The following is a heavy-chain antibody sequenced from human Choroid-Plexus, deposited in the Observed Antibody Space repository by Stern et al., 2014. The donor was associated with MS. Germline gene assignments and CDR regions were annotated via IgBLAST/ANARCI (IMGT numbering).Heavy chain of an antibody. Sequence: VQLVESGAEVMKPGASVKVSCKTSGYIFTGSYIHWVRQAPGQGLEWMAWINPNTGGPKYAQKFQGRVNMSRDTSISTGYVELSSLTSDDTAVYYCARDQRGITIFGVVTDYYYLGMDVWGQGTTVTVSS. D-gene: IGHD3-3*01. V-gene: IGHV1-2*02. CDR3: ARDQRGITIFGVVTDYYYLGMDV. CDR2: INPNTGGP. J-gene: IGHJ6*02. CDR1: GYIFTGSY.